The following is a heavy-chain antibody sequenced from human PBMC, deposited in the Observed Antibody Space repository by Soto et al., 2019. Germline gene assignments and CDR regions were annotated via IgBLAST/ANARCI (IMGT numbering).Heavy chain of an antibody. CDR2: ISGYNGDT. CDR1: GYTFMSYG. D-gene: IGHD3-10*01. V-gene: IGHV1-18*01. Sequence: ASVKVSCKASGYTFMSYGVVWVRQAPGQGLEWMGWISGYNGDTNYAQKLQGRVTMTTGTSTSTAYMELRSLRSDDTAVYYCARSTSGTQGDFDYWGQGTLVTV. J-gene: IGHJ4*02. CDR3: ARSTSGTQGDFDY.